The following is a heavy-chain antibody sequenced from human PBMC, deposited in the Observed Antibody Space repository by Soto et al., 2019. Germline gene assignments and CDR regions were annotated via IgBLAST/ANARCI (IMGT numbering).Heavy chain of an antibody. D-gene: IGHD1-1*01. J-gene: IGHJ4*02. CDR3: AKYNDLGRDGPFDY. CDR1: GFSFDDYG. V-gene: IGHV3-9*01. Sequence: EVQLVEYGGGSVQPGRSLRLSCAASGFSFDDYGMHWVRQGPGKGLEWVSGISWNSGDIYYADSVKGRFTISRDNAKRALYLQMNSLRSEATALYYCAKYNDLGRDGPFDYWGQGILVTVSS. CDR2: ISWNSGDI.